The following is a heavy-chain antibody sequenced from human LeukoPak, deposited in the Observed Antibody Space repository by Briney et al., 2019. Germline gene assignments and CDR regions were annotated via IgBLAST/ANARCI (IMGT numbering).Heavy chain of an antibody. CDR1: GFTFSSYG. J-gene: IGHJ4*02. Sequence: GGSLRLSCAASGFTFSSYGMHWVRQAPGKGLEWVAVIWYDGSNKYYADSVKGRFTISRDNSKNTLYLQMNSLRAEDTAVYYCESSAGYYFDYWGQGTLVTVSS. CDR2: IWYDGSNK. V-gene: IGHV3-33*01. D-gene: IGHD3-10*01. CDR3: ESSAGYYFDY.